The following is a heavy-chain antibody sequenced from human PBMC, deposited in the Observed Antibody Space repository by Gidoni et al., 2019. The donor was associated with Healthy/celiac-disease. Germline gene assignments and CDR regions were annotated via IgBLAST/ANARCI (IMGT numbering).Heavy chain of an antibody. D-gene: IGHD4-17*01. CDR2: INPSGSST. J-gene: IGHJ4*02. CDR1: GYTFTSYY. Sequence: QVQLAPSGAEVKKPGASVKVSCQASGYTFTSYYMHWVRKAPGQGLEWMGIINPSGSSTRYAKKFQGRVNMTMDTYTSTVYMELSSLRSEDTAVYDCARDRRAGDYGLYYVDYWGQGTLVTVSS. CDR3: ARDRRAGDYGLYYVDY. V-gene: IGHV1-46*01.